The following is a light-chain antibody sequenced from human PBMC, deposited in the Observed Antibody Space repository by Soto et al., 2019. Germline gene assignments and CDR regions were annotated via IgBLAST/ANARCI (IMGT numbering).Light chain of an antibody. CDR2: WAS. CDR3: QQYYNTPMYT. V-gene: IGKV4-1*01. J-gene: IGKJ2*01. Sequence: DIVMTQSPDSLAVSLGERATINCKSSQRLFYNSNNKNYLAWYQQKPGQPPKLLIYWASSRESGVPDRFSGSGSGTDFTLTISSLQAEDVAVYYCQQYYNTPMYTFGQGTKLEIK. CDR1: QRLFYNSNNKNY.